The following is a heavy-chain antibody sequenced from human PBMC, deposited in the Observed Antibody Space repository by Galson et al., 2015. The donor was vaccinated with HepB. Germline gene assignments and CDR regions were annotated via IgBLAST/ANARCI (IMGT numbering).Heavy chain of an antibody. D-gene: IGHD3-3*01. V-gene: IGHV3-23*01. Sequence: SLRLSCAASGFTFSSCAMSWVRQAPGKGLEWVSAISGSGGSTYYADSVKGRFTISRDNSKNTLYLQMNSLRAEDTAVYYCAKAPTITIFGVVLANWGQGTLVTVSS. J-gene: IGHJ4*02. CDR2: ISGSGGST. CDR3: AKAPTITIFGVVLAN. CDR1: GFTFSSCA.